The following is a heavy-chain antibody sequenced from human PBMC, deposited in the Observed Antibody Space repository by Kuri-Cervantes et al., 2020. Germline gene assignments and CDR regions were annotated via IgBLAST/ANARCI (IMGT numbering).Heavy chain of an antibody. D-gene: IGHD1-14*01. CDR1: GGSISSYY. CDR3: ARETTGLADC. V-gene: IGHV4-59*12. Sequence: SETLSLTCTVSGGSISSYYWSWIRQPPGKGLEWIGYMYYSGSTNYNPPLKSRVTISVDTSKNQFSLKLSSVTAADTAVYYCARETTGLADCWGQGTLVTVSS. J-gene: IGHJ4*02. CDR2: MYYSGST.